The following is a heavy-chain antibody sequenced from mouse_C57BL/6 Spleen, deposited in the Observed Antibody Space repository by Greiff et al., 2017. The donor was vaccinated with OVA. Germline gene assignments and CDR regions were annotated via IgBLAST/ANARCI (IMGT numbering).Heavy chain of an antibody. CDR2: IDPNSGGT. CDR1: GYTFTSSW. D-gene: IGHD3-1*01. V-gene: IGHV1-72*01. J-gene: IGHJ2*01. Sequence: QVQLQQPGAELVKPGASVKLSCKASGYTFTSSWLHWVKQRPGRGLEWLGRIDPNSGGTKYNEKFKSKATLTVDKPSSTAYMQLSSRTSEDSAVYYCARSGGVFYYFDYWGQGTTLTVSS. CDR3: ARSGGVFYYFDY.